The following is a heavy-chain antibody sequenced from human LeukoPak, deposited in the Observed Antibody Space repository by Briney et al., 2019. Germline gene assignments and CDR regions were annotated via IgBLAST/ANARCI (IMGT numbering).Heavy chain of an antibody. Sequence: GGSLRLSCAASGFTFSSYAMSWVRQAPGKGLEWVSAISGSGGSTYYADSVRGRFTISRDNSKNTLYLQMNSLRAEDTAVYYCAKDPGRRNLFDPWGQGTLVTVSS. V-gene: IGHV3-23*01. CDR2: ISGSGGST. CDR1: GFTFSSYA. CDR3: AKDPGRRNLFDP. J-gene: IGHJ5*02.